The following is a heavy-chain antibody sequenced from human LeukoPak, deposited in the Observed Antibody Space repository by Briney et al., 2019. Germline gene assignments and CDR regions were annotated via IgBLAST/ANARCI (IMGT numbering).Heavy chain of an antibody. J-gene: IGHJ4*02. CDR1: GFSFSGYW. D-gene: IGHD1-26*01. CDR3: ARPSQYSGSYFDS. V-gene: IGHV3-7*01. Sequence: GGSLRLSCAASGFSFSGYWMGWVRQAPEKGLEWVANIAHDGSERKYVDSVRGHFTISRDNAKNTLYPQINSLTVEDTGVYYCARPSQYSGSYFDSWGQGTLVTVSS. CDR2: IAHDGSER.